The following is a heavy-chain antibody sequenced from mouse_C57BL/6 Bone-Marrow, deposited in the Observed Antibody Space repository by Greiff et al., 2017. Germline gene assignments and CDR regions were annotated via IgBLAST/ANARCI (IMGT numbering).Heavy chain of an antibody. Sequence: EVKVEESGGGLVKPGGSLKLSCAASGFTFSDYGMHWVRQAPEKGLEGVAYISSGSSTIYYADTVKGRFTISRDNAKNTLFLQMTSLRSEDTAMYYCARGTRDYWGQGTTLTVSS. J-gene: IGHJ2*01. CDR1: GFTFSDYG. CDR2: ISSGSSTI. CDR3: ARGTRDY. V-gene: IGHV5-17*01. D-gene: IGHD2-13*01.